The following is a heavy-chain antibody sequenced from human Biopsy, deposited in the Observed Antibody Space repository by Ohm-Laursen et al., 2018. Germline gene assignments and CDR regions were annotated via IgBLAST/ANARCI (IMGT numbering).Heavy chain of an antibody. Sequence: TLTLTCTVSGGSFTGHYWTWIRQPPGKGLEWIGHISHTGYTSYKSSLKSRVTISLDTSRKHFSLRLTSLAAADTAVYYCARGSNEYGGPYFPHWGQGTLVTVSS. CDR1: GGSFTGHY. J-gene: IGHJ1*01. CDR3: ARGSNEYGGPYFPH. CDR2: ISHTGYT. V-gene: IGHV4-59*11. D-gene: IGHD4-23*01.